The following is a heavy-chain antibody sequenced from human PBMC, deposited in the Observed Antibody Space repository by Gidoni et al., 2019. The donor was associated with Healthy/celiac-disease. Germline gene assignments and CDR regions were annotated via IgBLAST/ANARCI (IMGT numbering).Heavy chain of an antibody. Sequence: QVQLVESGGGVVQPGRSLRLSCEAPGFPFRSYGMHWVRHAPGKGLEWVAVIWYDGSNKYYADSVKGRFTISRDNSKNTLYLQMNSLRAEDTAVYYCARALGGSTVVNLGYWGQGTLVTVSS. CDR3: ARALGGSTVVNLGY. V-gene: IGHV3-33*01. D-gene: IGHD2-21*01. CDR2: IWYDGSNK. CDR1: GFPFRSYG. J-gene: IGHJ4*02.